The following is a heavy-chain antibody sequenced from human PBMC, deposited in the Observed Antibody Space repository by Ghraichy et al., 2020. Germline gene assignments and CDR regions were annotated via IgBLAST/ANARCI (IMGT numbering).Heavy chain of an antibody. Sequence: GGSLRLSCAASGFTFSSYGMHWVRQAPGKGLEWVAVIWYDGSNKYYADSVKGRFTISRDNSKNTLYLQMNSLRAEDTAVYYCARPGGYGDPPPSGMDVWGQGTTVTVSS. CDR3: ARPGGYGDPPPSGMDV. CDR2: IWYDGSNK. CDR1: GFTFSSYG. V-gene: IGHV3-33*01. D-gene: IGHD4-17*01. J-gene: IGHJ6*02.